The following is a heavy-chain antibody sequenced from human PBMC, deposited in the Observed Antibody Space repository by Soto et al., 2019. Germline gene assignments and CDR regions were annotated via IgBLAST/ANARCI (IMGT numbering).Heavy chain of an antibody. D-gene: IGHD6-19*01. V-gene: IGHV3-30*03. Sequence: QVQLVESGGGVVQAGGSLGLSCTASGLTFSPYGMHGVRKAPGKGPEWVAVMSHDGSHKAFLDSVKGRFIISRDNSKNTLYLQMNSLRPDDTAVYYCARLPRSGWDHYYYGMDVWGQGTTVIVSS. CDR1: GLTFSPYG. CDR2: MSHDGSHK. J-gene: IGHJ6*02. CDR3: ARLPRSGWDHYYYGMDV.